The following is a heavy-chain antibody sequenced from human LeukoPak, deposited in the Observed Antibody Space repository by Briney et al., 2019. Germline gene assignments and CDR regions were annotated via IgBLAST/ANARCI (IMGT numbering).Heavy chain of an antibody. D-gene: IGHD1-26*01. Sequence: GGSLRLSCAASGFTFSDYYKSWIRQAPVKGLGKVSYISSSGSNIYYADSVKGRFTISRDNAKNSLYLQMDSLRVEDTAVYYCVKGVRMGVTSAFDIWGQGTMVTVSS. CDR2: ISSSGSNI. J-gene: IGHJ3*02. CDR1: GFTFSDYY. V-gene: IGHV3-11*01. CDR3: VKGVRMGVTSAFDI.